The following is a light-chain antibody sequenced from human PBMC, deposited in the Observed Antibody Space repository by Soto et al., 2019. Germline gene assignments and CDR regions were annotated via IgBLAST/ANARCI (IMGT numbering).Light chain of an antibody. Sequence: EVELTQSPGTLSLSPGERASLSCRSIQSVSSSHLAWYQQKRGQAPRLLIYDTSTRATGIPDRFSGSGSGTDFTLTISRLEPEDFEVYHCQQYGAPPSTFGQGTKVDIK. V-gene: IGKV3-20*01. CDR3: QQYGAPPST. CDR1: QSVSSSH. CDR2: DTS. J-gene: IGKJ1*01.